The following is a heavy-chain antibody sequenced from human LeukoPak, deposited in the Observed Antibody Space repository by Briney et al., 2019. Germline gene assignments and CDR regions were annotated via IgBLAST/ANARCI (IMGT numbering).Heavy chain of an antibody. Sequence: GASVKVSCKASGYTFTGYYMHWVRQAPGQRLEWMGWINAGNGNTKYSQKFQGRVTITRDTSASTAYMGLSSLRSEDTAVYYCARVRSSWGSHYFDYWGQGTLVTVSS. CDR3: ARVRSSWGSHYFDY. V-gene: IGHV1-3*01. D-gene: IGHD6-13*01. CDR2: INAGNGNT. J-gene: IGHJ4*02. CDR1: GYTFTGYY.